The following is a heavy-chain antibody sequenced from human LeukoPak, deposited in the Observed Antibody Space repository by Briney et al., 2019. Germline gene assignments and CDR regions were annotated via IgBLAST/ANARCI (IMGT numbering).Heavy chain of an antibody. V-gene: IGHV4-30-2*01. CDR3: AREGMGYSYGYDY. J-gene: IGHJ4*02. Sequence: SETLSLTCAVSGGSISSGGYSWSWVRQPPGEGLEWVGYIYHSGSTNYNPSLKSRVTISVDTSKNQFSLKLSSVTAADTAVYYCAREGMGYSYGYDYWGQGTLVTVSS. CDR2: IYHSGST. D-gene: IGHD5-18*01. CDR1: GGSISSGGYS.